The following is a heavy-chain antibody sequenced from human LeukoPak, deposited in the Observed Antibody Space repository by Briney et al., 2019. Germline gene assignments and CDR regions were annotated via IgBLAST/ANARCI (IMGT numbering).Heavy chain of an antibody. CDR2: IYSSGST. CDR1: GGSTSSYY. V-gene: IGHV4-59*08. Sequence: SETLSLTCTVSGGSTSSYYWSWIRQPPGKGLEWIGYIYSSGSTDYNPSLKSRATISLDTSNHQFSLKLTSVTAADTAVYYCARHVGIHLWSLYFDYWGQGSLVTVSS. CDR3: ARHVGIHLWSLYFDY. D-gene: IGHD5-18*01. J-gene: IGHJ4*02.